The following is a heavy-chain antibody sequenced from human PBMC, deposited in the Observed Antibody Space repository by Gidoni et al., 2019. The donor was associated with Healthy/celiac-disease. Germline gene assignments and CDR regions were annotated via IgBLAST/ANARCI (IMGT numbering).Heavy chain of an antibody. CDR2: IWYDGSNK. D-gene: IGHD3-16*01. J-gene: IGHJ4*02. Sequence: QVQLVESGGGVVQPGRSLRLSCAASGFTFSSYGMHWVRQAPGKGLEWVAVIWYDGSNKYYADSVKGRFTISRDNSKNTLYLQMNSLRAEDTAVYYCATKGEGDRTIDYWGQGTLVTVSS. V-gene: IGHV3-33*01. CDR1: GFTFSSYG. CDR3: ATKGEGDRTIDY.